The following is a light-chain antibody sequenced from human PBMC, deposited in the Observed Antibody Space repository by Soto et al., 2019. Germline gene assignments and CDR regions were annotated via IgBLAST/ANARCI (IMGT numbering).Light chain of an antibody. CDR2: SAS. CDR1: QTVSTY. CDR3: QQRDSWSLT. V-gene: IGKV3-11*01. Sequence: EVVLTQSPAILSLSPGERATLSCRTNQTVSTYLAWYQHKAGQAPRLLIYSASKRATGIPARFSGSGSGTDFTLTISSIEPEDFAFYYCQQRDSWSLTFGGGTKV. J-gene: IGKJ4*01.